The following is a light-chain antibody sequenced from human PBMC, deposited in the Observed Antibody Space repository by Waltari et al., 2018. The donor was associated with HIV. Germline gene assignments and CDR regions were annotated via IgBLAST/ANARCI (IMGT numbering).Light chain of an antibody. CDR1: QTLRHNNGYNH. V-gene: IGKV2-28*01. J-gene: IGKJ2*01. CDR3: MQALHTPYT. CDR2: LGS. Sequence: DVVLTQSPLSLSVTPGEPASIACSSSQTLRHNNGYNHLDWYLQKPGQSPTLLIYLGSTRASGVPDRFSGSGSGSDFTLKISRVEAEDVGTYYCMQALHTPYTFGLGTKLAI.